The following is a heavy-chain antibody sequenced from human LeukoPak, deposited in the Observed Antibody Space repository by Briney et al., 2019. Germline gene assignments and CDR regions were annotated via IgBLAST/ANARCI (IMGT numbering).Heavy chain of an antibody. CDR1: GYTFTSYY. CDR2: INPSGGST. V-gene: IGHV1-46*01. J-gene: IGHJ3*02. CDR3: ARDLHGRWLVQNNAFDI. Sequence: GASVKVSRKASGYTFTSYYMHWVRQAPGQGLEWMGIINPSGGSTSYAQKFQGRVTMTRDTSTSTVYMELSSLRSEDTAVYYCARDLHGRWLVQNNAFDIWGQGTMVTVSS. D-gene: IGHD6-19*01.